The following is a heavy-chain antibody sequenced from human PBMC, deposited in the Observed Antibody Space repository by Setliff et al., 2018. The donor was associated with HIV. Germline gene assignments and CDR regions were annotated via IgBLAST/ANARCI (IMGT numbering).Heavy chain of an antibody. Sequence: PGGSLRLSCAASEFTFNIYAMSWVRQAPGKGLEWVSGISGSGATTNYADSVKGRFTISRANSKNTLYLQMSTLRAEDTAVYYCASPRYSSSWGSFDYWGQGPLFTVSS. CDR1: EFTFNIYA. D-gene: IGHD6-13*01. CDR2: ISGSGATT. J-gene: IGHJ4*02. CDR3: ASPRYSSSWGSFDY. V-gene: IGHV3-23*01.